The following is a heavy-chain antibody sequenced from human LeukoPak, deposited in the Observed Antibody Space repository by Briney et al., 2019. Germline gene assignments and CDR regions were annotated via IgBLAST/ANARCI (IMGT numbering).Heavy chain of an antibody. CDR1: GFTFSSYA. D-gene: IGHD3-22*01. J-gene: IGHJ4*02. Sequence: GGSLRLSCAASGFTFSSYAMSWVRQAPGKGLEWVSAISGSGGSTYYADSVKGRFTISRDNSKNTLYLQMNSLRAEDTAVYYCAKVPLYYYGSSGYYFDYWGQGTLVTVSS. CDR3: AKVPLYYYGSSGYYFDY. CDR2: ISGSGGST. V-gene: IGHV3-23*01.